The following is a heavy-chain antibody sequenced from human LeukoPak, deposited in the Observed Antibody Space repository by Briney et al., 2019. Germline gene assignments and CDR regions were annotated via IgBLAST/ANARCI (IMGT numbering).Heavy chain of an antibody. D-gene: IGHD6-19*01. Sequence: PSETLSLTCTVSGGSISSYCWSWVRQPPGKGLEWIGYAYTSGSTTYNPSLKSRVTISLDPSQNQFSLDLTSVTAADTAVYFCARHENSHGWPYSFDYWGQGTLVTVSS. V-gene: IGHV4-4*09. CDR2: AYTSGST. J-gene: IGHJ4*02. CDR3: ARHENSHGWPYSFDY. CDR1: GGSISSYC.